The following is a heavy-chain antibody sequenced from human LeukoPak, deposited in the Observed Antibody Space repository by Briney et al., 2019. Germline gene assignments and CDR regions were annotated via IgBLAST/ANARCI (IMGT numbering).Heavy chain of an antibody. CDR1: GGTFSSYA. CDR3: ATIVGSGSYYIDY. D-gene: IGHD3-10*01. Sequence: SVKVSCKASGGTFSSYAISWVRQAPGQGLEWMGRIIPILGIANYAQKFQGRVTITADKSTSTAYMELSSLRSEDTAVYYCATIVGSGSYYIDYWGQGTLVTVSS. J-gene: IGHJ4*02. CDR2: IIPILGIA. V-gene: IGHV1-69*04.